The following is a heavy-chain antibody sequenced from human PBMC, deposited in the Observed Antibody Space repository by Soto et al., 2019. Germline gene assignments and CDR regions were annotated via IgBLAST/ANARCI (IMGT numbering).Heavy chain of an antibody. CDR1: GFTFSSYA. Sequence: GSLRLSCAASGFTFSSYAMSWVRQAPGKWLEWVSAISGSGGSTYYADSVKGRFTISRDNSKNTLYLQMNSLRAEDTAVYYCAKDVVPAPSGWYGFEYFQHWGQGTLVTVSS. CDR3: AKDVVPAPSGWYGFEYFQH. J-gene: IGHJ1*01. D-gene: IGHD6-19*01. V-gene: IGHV3-23*01. CDR2: ISGSGGST.